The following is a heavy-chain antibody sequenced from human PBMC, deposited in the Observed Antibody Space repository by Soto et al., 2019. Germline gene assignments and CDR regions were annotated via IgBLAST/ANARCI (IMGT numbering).Heavy chain of an antibody. V-gene: IGHV3-7*01. Sequence: ESGGGLVQPGGSLRLSCAASGFTFNSFWMTWVRQAPGKGLEGVANIKQDGSHKFYVDSVKGRFTMSRDNAKKSLYLQMSSLRAEDTAVYYCARGSSVYDSSGYAFDYWGQGSLVTVSS. CDR3: ARGSSVYDSSGYAFDY. CDR2: IKQDGSHK. D-gene: IGHD3-22*01. J-gene: IGHJ4*02. CDR1: GFTFNSFW.